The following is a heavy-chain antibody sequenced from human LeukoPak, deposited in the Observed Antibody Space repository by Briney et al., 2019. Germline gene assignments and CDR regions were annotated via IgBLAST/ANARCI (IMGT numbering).Heavy chain of an antibody. V-gene: IGHV3-7*03. Sequence: GGSLRLSCAASGFMFSSNWMSWVRLAPGKGLEWVANIKEGGTETYYVDSVKGRFTISRDNAKNSLYLQMNSLRVADTAVYYCAKEGRSLQTYWGQGTLVTVSS. J-gene: IGHJ4*02. D-gene: IGHD5-24*01. CDR2: IKEGGTET. CDR1: GFMFSSNW. CDR3: AKEGRSLQTY.